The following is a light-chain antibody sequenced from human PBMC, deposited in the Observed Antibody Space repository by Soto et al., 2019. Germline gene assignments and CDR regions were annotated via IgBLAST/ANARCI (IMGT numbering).Light chain of an antibody. CDR2: DDS. CDR1: RLGGKY. J-gene: IGLJ2*01. CDR3: QAWDNSVI. V-gene: IGLV3-1*01. Sequence: SYELTQPPSVSVSPGQTASMTCSGDRLGGKYVCWYQQKSGQSPVLVMYDDSKRPSGIPERFSGSNSGNTATLTIRGTQAMDEGDYYCQAWDNSVIFGGGTKLTVL.